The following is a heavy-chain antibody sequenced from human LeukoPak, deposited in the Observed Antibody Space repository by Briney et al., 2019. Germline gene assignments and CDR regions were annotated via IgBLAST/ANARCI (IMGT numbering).Heavy chain of an antibody. J-gene: IGHJ4*02. CDR3: AKGSFTVTYTSFDY. CDR1: GFTFDDYA. V-gene: IGHV3-9*01. Sequence: GGSLRLSCAASGFTFDDYAMHWVRQVPGKGLEWVSGISWNNDSIGYADSVKGRFTISRDNAKNSLYLQMNSLRAEDTALYYCAKGSFTVTYTSFDYWGQGTLVTVSS. D-gene: IGHD4-11*01. CDR2: ISWNNDSI.